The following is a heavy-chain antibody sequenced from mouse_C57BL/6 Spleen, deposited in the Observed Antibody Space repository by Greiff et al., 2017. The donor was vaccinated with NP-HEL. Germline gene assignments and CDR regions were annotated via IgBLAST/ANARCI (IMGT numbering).Heavy chain of an antibody. Sequence: EVQLVESGGGLVKPGGSLKLSCAASGFTFSDSGMHWVRQAPEKGLEWVAYISSGRRPIYYSDTVKGRFTISRDNAKNTLFLQMTSLRSEDTAMYYCASLDPFAYWGQGTLVTVSA. CDR1: GFTFSDSG. V-gene: IGHV5-17*01. CDR3: ASLDPFAY. J-gene: IGHJ3*01. CDR2: ISSGRRPI.